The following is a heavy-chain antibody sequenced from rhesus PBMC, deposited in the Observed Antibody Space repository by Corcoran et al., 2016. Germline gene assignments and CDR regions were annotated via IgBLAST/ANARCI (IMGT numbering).Heavy chain of an antibody. CDR3: ARGYTKGPFDY. D-gene: IGHD2-39*02. V-gene: IGHV4-160*01. CDR2: ISAGGGNT. CDR1: GASINSHS. Sequence: QVQLQESGPGLVKPPETLSLPCAVSGASINSHSLTWIGQPPGKGLEWIGRISAGGGNTDCNPSLKTRVTITTDTSKNDFSLKLSSLTAADTAVYYCARGYTKGPFDYWGQGVLVTVSS. J-gene: IGHJ4*01.